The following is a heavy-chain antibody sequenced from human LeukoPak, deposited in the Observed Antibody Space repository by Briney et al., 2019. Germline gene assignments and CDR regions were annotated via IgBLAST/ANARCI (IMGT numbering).Heavy chain of an antibody. J-gene: IGHJ6*02. CDR2: IYYSGST. D-gene: IGHD3-3*01. Sequence: PSETLSLTCTVSGGSIKNYYWSWIRQHPGKGLEWIGYIYYSGSTYYNPSLKSRVTISVDTSKNQFSLKLSSVTAADTAVYYCARDGGVYDFWSGSANFYGMDVWGQGTTVTVSS. CDR3: ARDGGVYDFWSGSANFYGMDV. CDR1: GGSIKNYY. V-gene: IGHV4-31*03.